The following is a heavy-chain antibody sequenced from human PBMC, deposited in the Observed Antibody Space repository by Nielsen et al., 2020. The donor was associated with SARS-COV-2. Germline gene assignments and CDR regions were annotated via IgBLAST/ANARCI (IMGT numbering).Heavy chain of an antibody. J-gene: IGHJ4*02. Sequence: GESLKISCTASGFTFSSYGMHWVRQAPGKGLEWVAVISYDGSNKYYADSVKGRFTISRDNSKNTLYLQMNSLRAEDTALYYCAKLHSGSFGAGDYWGQGTLVTVSS. CDR1: GFTFSSYG. D-gene: IGHD1-26*01. V-gene: IGHV3-30*18. CDR3: AKLHSGSFGAGDY. CDR2: ISYDGSNK.